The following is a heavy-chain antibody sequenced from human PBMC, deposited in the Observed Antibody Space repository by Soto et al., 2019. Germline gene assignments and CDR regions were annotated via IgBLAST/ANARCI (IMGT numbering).Heavy chain of an antibody. CDR1: GFTFSSYS. V-gene: IGHV3-21*01. J-gene: IGHJ2*01. D-gene: IGHD3-9*01. Sequence: EVQLVESGGGLVKPWGSLRLSCAASGFTFSSYSMNWVRKAPGKGLEWVSSIRSSSSYIYYADSVKGRFTISRDNAKNSLYLQMNSLRAEDKAVYYCARGISTPPADLWGRGTLVTVSS. CDR3: ARGISTPPADL. CDR2: IRSSSSYI.